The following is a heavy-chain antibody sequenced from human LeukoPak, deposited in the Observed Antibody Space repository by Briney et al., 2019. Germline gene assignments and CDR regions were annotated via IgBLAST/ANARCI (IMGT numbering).Heavy chain of an antibody. CDR3: ARIGYSNWGDALDI. CDR1: GFTFSDFY. J-gene: IGHJ3*02. V-gene: IGHV3-11*03. Sequence: GGSLRLSCAASGFTFSDFYMSWVRQAPGKGLEWLSYISSSSSNANYADSVKGRFTISRDNAKNSLYLQLNSLRAEDTAVYYCARIGYSNWGDALDIWGQGTMVTASS. D-gene: IGHD6-13*01. CDR2: ISSSSSNA.